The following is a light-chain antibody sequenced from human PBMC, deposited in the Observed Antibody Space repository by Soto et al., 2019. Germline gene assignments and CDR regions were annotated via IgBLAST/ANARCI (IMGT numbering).Light chain of an antibody. V-gene: IGKV1-5*01. J-gene: IGKJ1*01. Sequence: DIQITRTPSTLSASVGDRVTITCRASQSMNMWLAWYQQKSGQAPELLIDDAAKLKSGVPSRFSSSGDGTEFTIIISSLQHDEDATYYYQQYRNNCPWTFGQGTKV. CDR1: QSMNMW. CDR3: QQYRNNCPWT. CDR2: DAA.